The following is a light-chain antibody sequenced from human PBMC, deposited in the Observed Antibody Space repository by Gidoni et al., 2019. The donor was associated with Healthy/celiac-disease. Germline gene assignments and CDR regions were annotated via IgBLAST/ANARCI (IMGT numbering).Light chain of an antibody. CDR3: QQYGSPPAT. CDR1: QSVSSSY. CDR2: GAS. Sequence: EIVLTQYPGTLSLSPGERATLSCRASQSVSSSYLAWYQQKPGQAPRRLIYGASSRATGIPDRFSGSGSGTDFTLTISRLEPEDFAVYYCQQYGSPPATFGQGTKVEIK. V-gene: IGKV3-20*01. J-gene: IGKJ1*01.